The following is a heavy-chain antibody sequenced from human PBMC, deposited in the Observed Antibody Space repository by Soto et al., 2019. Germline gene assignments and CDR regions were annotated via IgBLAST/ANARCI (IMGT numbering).Heavy chain of an antibody. J-gene: IGHJ6*02. CDR3: ARDTARAMGRIYYGMDV. D-gene: IGHD5-18*01. V-gene: IGHV3-33*01. Sequence: QVQLVESGGGVVQPGRSLRLSCAASGFTFSSYGMHWVRQAPGKGLEWVAVIWYDGSNKYYADSVKGRFTISRDNSKNTLYLQMNILRAEDTAVDYCARDTARAMGRIYYGMDVWGQGTTVTVSS. CDR2: IWYDGSNK. CDR1: GFTFSSYG.